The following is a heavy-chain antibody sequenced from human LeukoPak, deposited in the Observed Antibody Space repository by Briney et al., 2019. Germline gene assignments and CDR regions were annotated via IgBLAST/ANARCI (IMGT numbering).Heavy chain of an antibody. CDR2: ISSSSSYI. Sequence: VGSLRLSCAASGFTFSSYSVNWVCQAPGKGLEWVSSISSSSSYIYYADSVKGRFTISRDNAKNSLYLQMNSLRAEDTAVYYCARASSYYYGMDVWGQGTTVTVSS. CDR3: ARASSYYYGMDV. V-gene: IGHV3-21*01. CDR1: GFTFSSYS. J-gene: IGHJ6*02.